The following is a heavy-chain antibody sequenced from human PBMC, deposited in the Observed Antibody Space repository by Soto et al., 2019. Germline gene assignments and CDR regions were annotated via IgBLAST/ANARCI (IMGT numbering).Heavy chain of an antibody. V-gene: IGHV3-33*01. D-gene: IGHD5-18*01. CDR1: GFTFSSYG. J-gene: IGHJ4*02. Sequence: PGGSLRLSCAASGFTFSSYGMRWVRQAPGKGLEWVAVIWYDGSNKYYADSVKGRFTISRDNSKNTLYLQMNSLRAEDTAVYYCARGGYSYGEFDYWGQGTLVTVSS. CDR2: IWYDGSNK. CDR3: ARGGYSYGEFDY.